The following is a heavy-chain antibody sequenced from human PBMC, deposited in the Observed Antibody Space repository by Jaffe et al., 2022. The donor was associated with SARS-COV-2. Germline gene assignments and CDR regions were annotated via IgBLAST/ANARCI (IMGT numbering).Heavy chain of an antibody. V-gene: IGHV1-3*01. CDR3: ARSIFVSTGLMENWFDP. D-gene: IGHD3-9*01. CDR1: GYTFTSYA. J-gene: IGHJ5*02. CDR2: INAGNGNT. Sequence: QVQLVQSGAEVKKPGASVKVSCKASGYTFTSYAMHWVRQAPGQRLEWMGWINAGNGNTKYSQKFQGRVTITRDTSASTAYMELSSLRSEDTAVYYCARSIFVSTGLMENWFDPWGQGTLVTVSS.